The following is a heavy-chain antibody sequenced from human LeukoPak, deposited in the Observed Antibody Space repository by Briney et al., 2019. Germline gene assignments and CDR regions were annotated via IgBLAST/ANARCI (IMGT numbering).Heavy chain of an antibody. V-gene: IGHV1-69*01. CDR1: GGTFSSYA. CDR3: ARGPRGGSGSYYFDY. D-gene: IGHD3-22*01. CDR2: IIPLFGTP. Sequence: GSSVKVSCKASGGTFSSYAINWVRQAPGQGLEWMGGIIPLFGTPSYAQKFQGRVTIAADESTSTAYMELSSLRSEDTAVYSCARGPRGGSGSYYFDYWGQGTLVTVSS. J-gene: IGHJ4*02.